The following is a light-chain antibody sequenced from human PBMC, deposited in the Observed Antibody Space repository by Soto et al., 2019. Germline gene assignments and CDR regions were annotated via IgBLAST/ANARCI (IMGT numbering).Light chain of an antibody. Sequence: VMTQSPATLSVSPGERATLSCTASQSINSNLAWYQQRPGQAPRLLIYGASTRATAIPARFSGSGSGKEFTLTISSLQDEDFAVYYCQQYNNWWTFGQGTKVEIK. CDR1: QSINSN. J-gene: IGKJ1*01. CDR3: QQYNNWWT. V-gene: IGKV3-15*01. CDR2: GAS.